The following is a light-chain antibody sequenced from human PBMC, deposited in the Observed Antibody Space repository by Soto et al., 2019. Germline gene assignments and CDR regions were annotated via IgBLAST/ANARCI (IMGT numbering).Light chain of an antibody. CDR2: DAS. Sequence: DIQMTQSPSSVSASVGDRFTITCRASQNIWRLLAWYQQKPGKAPELLIYDASSLQSGVPPRFSGSGSGTDFTLTISSLQPEDFATYYCEQAGSFPITFGQGTRLEI. J-gene: IGKJ5*01. V-gene: IGKV1-12*01. CDR1: QNIWRL. CDR3: EQAGSFPIT.